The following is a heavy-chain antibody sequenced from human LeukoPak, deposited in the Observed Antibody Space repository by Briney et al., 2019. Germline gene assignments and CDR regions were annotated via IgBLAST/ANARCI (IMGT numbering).Heavy chain of an antibody. CDR2: ISYDGSNK. J-gene: IGHJ6*02. V-gene: IGHV3-30*18. D-gene: IGHD6-19*01. CDR1: GFTFSSYG. Sequence: PGRSLRLSCAASGFTFSSYGMHWVRQAPGKGLEWVAVISYDGSNKYYADSVKGRFTISRDNSKNTLYLQMNSLRAEDTAVYYCAKGFRRQWLVRDYYYYGMDVWGQGTTVTVSS. CDR3: AKGFRRQWLVRDYYYYGMDV.